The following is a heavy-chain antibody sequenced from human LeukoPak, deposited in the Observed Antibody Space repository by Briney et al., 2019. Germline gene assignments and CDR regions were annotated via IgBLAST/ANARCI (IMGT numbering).Heavy chain of an antibody. CDR3: ARHLNYYFDY. CDR1: GFTFSTYW. J-gene: IGHJ4*02. Sequence: GGSLRLSCAASGFTFSTYWMHWVRQAPGKGLVWVSRISSDGSITSYADSVKGRFTISRDNAKNTLYLQMNSLRAEDTAVYYCARHLNYYFDYWGQGTLVTVSS. D-gene: IGHD3-10*01. CDR2: ISSDGSIT. V-gene: IGHV3-74*01.